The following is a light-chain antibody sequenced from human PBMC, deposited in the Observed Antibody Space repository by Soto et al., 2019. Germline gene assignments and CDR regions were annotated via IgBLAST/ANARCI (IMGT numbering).Light chain of an antibody. J-gene: IGLJ2*01. CDR1: TSNIGSNT. Sequence: QLVLTQPPSASGTPGQRVTISCSGSTSNIGSNTVNWYHHLPGTAPKLLIYSHNQRPSGVPDRFSGSRSGTSASLAISGLQSDDDADYYCAAWDDSLNGVVFGGGTKLTVL. V-gene: IGLV1-44*01. CDR3: AAWDDSLNGVV. CDR2: SHN.